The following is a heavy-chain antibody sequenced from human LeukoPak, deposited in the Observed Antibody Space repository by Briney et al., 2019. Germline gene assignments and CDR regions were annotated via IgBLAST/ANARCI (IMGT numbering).Heavy chain of an antibody. CDR3: ARSDNYRYSSSEFDY. CDR2: IIPIFGTA. Sequence: GASVKVSCKASGGTFSSYAISWVRQAPGQGLEWMGGIIPIFGTANYAQKFQGRVTITADESTRTAYMELSSLRSEDTAVYYCARSDNYRYSSSEFDYWGQGTLVTVSS. J-gene: IGHJ4*02. V-gene: IGHV1-69*01. D-gene: IGHD6-6*01. CDR1: GGTFSSYA.